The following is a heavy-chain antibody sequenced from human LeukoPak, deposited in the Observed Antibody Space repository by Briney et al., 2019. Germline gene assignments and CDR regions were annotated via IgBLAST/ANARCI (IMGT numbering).Heavy chain of an antibody. CDR3: AKERVVAAHFDY. CDR2: ISYDGSNK. CDR1: GFTFSSYG. V-gene: IGHV3-30*18. D-gene: IGHD2-15*01. Sequence: PGGSLRLSCAASGFTFSSYGMHWVRQAPGKGLEWVAVISYDGSNKYYADSVKGRFTISRDNSKNTLYLQMNSLRAEDTAVYYCAKERVVAAHFDYWGQGILVTVSS. J-gene: IGHJ4*02.